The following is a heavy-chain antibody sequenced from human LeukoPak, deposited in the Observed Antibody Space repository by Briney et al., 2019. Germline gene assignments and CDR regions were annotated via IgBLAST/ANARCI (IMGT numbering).Heavy chain of an antibody. D-gene: IGHD3-9*01. J-gene: IGHJ4*02. CDR2: INHSGST. CDR1: GYSISSGYY. Sequence: SETLSLTCTVSGYSISSGYYWGWIQQPPGKGLEWIGEINHSGSTNYNPSLKSRVTISVDTSKNQFSLKLSSVTAADTAVYYCARVLWRYFLDYWGQGTLVTVSS. V-gene: IGHV4-38-2*02. CDR3: ARVLWRYFLDY.